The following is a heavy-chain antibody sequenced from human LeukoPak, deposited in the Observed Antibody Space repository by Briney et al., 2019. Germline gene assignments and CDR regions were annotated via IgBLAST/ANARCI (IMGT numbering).Heavy chain of an antibody. V-gene: IGHV3-23*01. CDR3: AKDRSGYNWNYEFVY. J-gene: IGHJ4*02. CDR1: GFTFSSYA. CDR2: ISGSGGST. D-gene: IGHD1-7*01. Sequence: GSLRLSCAASGFTFSSYAMSWVRQAPGKGLEWVSAISGSGGSTYYADSVKGRFTISRDNSKNTLYLQMNSLRAEDTAVYYCAKDRSGYNWNYEFVYWGQGTLVTVSS.